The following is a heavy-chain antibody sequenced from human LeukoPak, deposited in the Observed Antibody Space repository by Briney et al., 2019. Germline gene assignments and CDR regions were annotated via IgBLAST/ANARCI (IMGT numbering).Heavy chain of an antibody. Sequence: GGSLRLSCAASGFTFSSYWMHWVRQAPGKGLGWVSGIKSDGTITHYADSVKGRFTISRDNAKKTLYLQMNSLRAEDTAVYYCASSLIRTGGKDYWGQGTLVTVSS. CDR3: ASSLIRTGGKDY. V-gene: IGHV3-74*01. J-gene: IGHJ4*02. D-gene: IGHD7-27*01. CDR1: GFTFSSYW. CDR2: IKSDGTIT.